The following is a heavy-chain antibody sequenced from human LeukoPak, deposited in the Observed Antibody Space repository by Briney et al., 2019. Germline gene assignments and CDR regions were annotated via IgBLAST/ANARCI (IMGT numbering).Heavy chain of an antibody. CDR3: ANSPLGLRLGELSIEDY. V-gene: IGHV3-30*02. J-gene: IGHJ4*02. D-gene: IGHD3-16*02. Sequence: GGSLRLSCAASGFTFSSYGMSWVRQAPGKGLEWVAFIRYDGSNKYYADSVKGRFTISRDNSKNTLYLQMNSLRAEDTAVYYCANSPLGLRLGELSIEDYWGQGTLVTVSS. CDR2: IRYDGSNK. CDR1: GFTFSSYG.